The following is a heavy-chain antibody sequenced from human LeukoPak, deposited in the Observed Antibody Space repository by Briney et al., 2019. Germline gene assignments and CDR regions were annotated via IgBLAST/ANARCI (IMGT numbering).Heavy chain of an antibody. Sequence: GGSLRLSCAASGFTFSSYAMSWVRQAPGKGLEWVSAISGSGGSTYYADSVRGRFTISRDNSKNTLYLQMNGLRAEDTALYYCAKDFVRYNIQFDYWGQGALVTVSS. V-gene: IGHV3-23*01. J-gene: IGHJ4*02. CDR2: ISGSGGST. CDR1: GFTFSSYA. CDR3: AKDFVRYNIQFDY. D-gene: IGHD1-1*01.